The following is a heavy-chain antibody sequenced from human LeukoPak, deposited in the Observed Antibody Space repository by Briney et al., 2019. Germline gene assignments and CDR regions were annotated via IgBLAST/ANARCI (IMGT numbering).Heavy chain of an antibody. J-gene: IGHJ4*02. CDR1: GFTFSSYG. CDR3: AKDIVGASRSVRWSNYFDY. CDR2: ISYDGSNK. Sequence: PGGSLRLSCAASGFTFSSYGMHWVRQAPGKGLEWEAVISYDGSNKYYADSVKGRFTISRDNSKNTLYLQMNSLRAEDTAVYYCAKDIVGASRSVRWSNYFDYWGQGTLVTVSS. D-gene: IGHD1-26*01. V-gene: IGHV3-30*18.